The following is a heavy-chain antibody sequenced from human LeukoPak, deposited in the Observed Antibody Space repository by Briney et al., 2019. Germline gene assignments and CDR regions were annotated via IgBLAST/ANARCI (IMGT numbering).Heavy chain of an antibody. CDR3: AKDHPGLCV. J-gene: IGHJ6*02. D-gene: IGHD2-21*01. CDR2: IYYSGSS. Sequence: SETLSLTCAASGVSISGYCRSWIRQPPGKGLEWIGYIYYSGSSNYNASLKSRVTISVDTTKNQFSLKLSSVTAADTGVYYCAKDHPGLCVWGQGTTVTVSS. CDR1: GVSISGYC. V-gene: IGHV4-59*01.